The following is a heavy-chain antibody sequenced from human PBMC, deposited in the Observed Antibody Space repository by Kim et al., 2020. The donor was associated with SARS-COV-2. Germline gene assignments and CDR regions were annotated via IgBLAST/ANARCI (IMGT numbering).Heavy chain of an antibody. CDR3: ARGTESNDYVWGSYRAYYFDY. CDR1: GFTFSSYS. J-gene: IGHJ4*02. CDR2: ISSSSSYI. V-gene: IGHV3-21*01. Sequence: GGSLRLSCAASGFTFSSYSMNWVRQAPGKGLEWVSSISSSSSYIYYADSVKGRFTISRDNAKNSLYLQMNSLRAEDTAVYYCARGTESNDYVWGSYRAYYFDYWGQGTLVTVSS. D-gene: IGHD3-16*02.